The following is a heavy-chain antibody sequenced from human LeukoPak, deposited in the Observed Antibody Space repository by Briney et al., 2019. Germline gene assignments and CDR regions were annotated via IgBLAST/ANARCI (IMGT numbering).Heavy chain of an antibody. V-gene: IGHV4-34*01. CDR1: GGSFSGYY. Sequence: KPSETLSLTCAVYGGSFSGYYWSWVRQPPGKGLEWVGEINHSGSTNYNPSLKSRVTISVDTSKNQFSLKLSSVTAADTAVYYCARRGKVGSAFDIWGQGTMVTVSS. D-gene: IGHD1-26*01. CDR3: ARRGKVGSAFDI. J-gene: IGHJ3*02. CDR2: INHSGST.